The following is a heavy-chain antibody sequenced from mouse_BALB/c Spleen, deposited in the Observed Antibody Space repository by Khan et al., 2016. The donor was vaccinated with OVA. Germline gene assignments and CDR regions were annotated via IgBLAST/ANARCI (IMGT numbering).Heavy chain of an antibody. CDR2: ISLKSDDYVT. CDR1: GFTFSNYW. Sequence: EVQLEVSGGGLVQPGGSMKLSCVASGFTFSNYWMNWVRQTPEKGLEWVAEISLKSDDYVTHYAGSVKGRFTISRDDSKTRVYLQMNNLRAEDAGIYYGWILLWGQGTTLTVSS. J-gene: IGHJ2*01. CDR3: WILL. V-gene: IGHV6-6*02.